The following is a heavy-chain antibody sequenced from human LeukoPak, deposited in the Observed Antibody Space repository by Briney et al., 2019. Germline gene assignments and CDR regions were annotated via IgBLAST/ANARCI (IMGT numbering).Heavy chain of an antibody. CDR3: AGSTGNAFDI. Sequence: YXMNWGRQAPGKGVEWVSSISSSSSYRYYADSVKGRFTISRDNAKNSLYLQMNSLRAEDTAVYYCAGSTGNAFDIWGQGTMVTVSS. D-gene: IGHD1-1*01. J-gene: IGHJ3*02. CDR2: ISSSSSYR. V-gene: IGHV3-21*01. CDR1: YX.